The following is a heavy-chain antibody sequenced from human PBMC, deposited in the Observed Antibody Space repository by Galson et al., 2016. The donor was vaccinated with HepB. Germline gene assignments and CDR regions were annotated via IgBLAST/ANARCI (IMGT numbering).Heavy chain of an antibody. D-gene: IGHD3-22*01. CDR1: DGSFSGYY. V-gene: IGHV4-34*01. CDR3: ARERQYHYDRGGYYTTSYWYFDL. J-gene: IGHJ2*01. Sequence: LSLTFAVHDGSFSGYYWGWIRPAPGKGLEWLGGIYSSGSTNYNPSPSSRVGISLDTSKGQFSLKLSSVTAADTAVYYCARERQYHYDRGGYYTTSYWYFDLWGRGTLVTVSS. CDR2: IYSSGST.